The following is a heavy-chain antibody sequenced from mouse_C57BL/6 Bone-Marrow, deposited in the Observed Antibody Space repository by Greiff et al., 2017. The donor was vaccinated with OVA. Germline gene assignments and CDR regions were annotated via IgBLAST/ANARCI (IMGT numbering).Heavy chain of an antibody. V-gene: IGHV1-72*01. J-gene: IGHJ2*01. CDR1: GYTFTSYW. CDR3: ARSLYYYYGSSYVY. Sequence: QVQLKQPGAELVKPGASVKLSCKASGYTFTSYWMHWVKQRPGRGLEWIGRIDPNSGGTKYNEKFKSKATLTVDKPSSTAYMQLSSLTSEDSAVYYCARSLYYYYGSSYVYWGQGTTLTVSS. CDR2: IDPNSGGT. D-gene: IGHD1-1*01.